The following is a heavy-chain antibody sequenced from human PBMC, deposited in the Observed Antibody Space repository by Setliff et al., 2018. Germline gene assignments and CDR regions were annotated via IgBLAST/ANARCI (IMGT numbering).Heavy chain of an antibody. D-gene: IGHD6-6*01. CDR3: ARDSGSPLDY. J-gene: IGHJ4*02. CDR2: IFPADSDT. V-gene: IGHV5-51*01. Sequence: PGESLKISCKGSGYSFINYWIGWVRQMPGKGLEWMGIIFPADSDTRYSPSFQGQVTISADKSISTAYLQWSSLKASDTAMYYCARDSGSPLDYWGQGTLVTVSS. CDR1: GYSFINYW.